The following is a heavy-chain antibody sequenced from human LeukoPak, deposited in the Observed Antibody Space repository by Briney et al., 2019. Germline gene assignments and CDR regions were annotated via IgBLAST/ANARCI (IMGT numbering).Heavy chain of an antibody. CDR3: ARGSIFGVSINWFDP. V-gene: IGHV4-59*01. J-gene: IGHJ5*02. CDR2: IYYSGTT. CDR1: GGSMSSYY. D-gene: IGHD3-3*01. Sequence: PSETLSLTCTVSGGSMSSYYWSWIRQPPGKGLEWIGYIYYSGTTKYNPSLKSRLTMSVDTSENRFSLRLSSVTAADTAVYYCARGSIFGVSINWFDPWGQGTLVTVSS.